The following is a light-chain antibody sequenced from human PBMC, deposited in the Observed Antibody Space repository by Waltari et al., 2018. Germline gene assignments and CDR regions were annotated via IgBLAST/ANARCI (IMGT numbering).Light chain of an antibody. V-gene: IGKV1-NL1*01. CDR1: QGISNS. CDR2: AAS. Sequence: DIQMTQSPSSLSASVGDRVTITCRASQGISNSLAWYQQKPGKAPILLLYAASRLESGVPSRFSGSGAATDYTLTISSLQPEDFATYYCQQYYTTPALTFGGGTKVEIK. CDR3: QQYYTTPALT. J-gene: IGKJ4*01.